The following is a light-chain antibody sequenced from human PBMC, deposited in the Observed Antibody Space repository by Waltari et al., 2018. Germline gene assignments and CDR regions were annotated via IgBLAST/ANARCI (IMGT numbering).Light chain of an antibody. CDR3: QSYDSSLSGYV. Sequence: QSVLTQPPSVSGAPGQRVTISRTGRHTNIGAGYDVNWYQQLPGTAPKLLIYGNSNRPSGVPDRFSGSKSGTSASLAITGLQAEDEADYYCQSYDSSLSGYVFGTGTKVTVL. J-gene: IGLJ1*01. V-gene: IGLV1-40*01. CDR1: HTNIGAGYD. CDR2: GNS.